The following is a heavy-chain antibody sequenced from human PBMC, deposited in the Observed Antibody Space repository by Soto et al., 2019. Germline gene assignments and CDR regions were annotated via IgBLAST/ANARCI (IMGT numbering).Heavy chain of an antibody. V-gene: IGHV3-11*01. CDR1: GFTFSDYY. CDR2: ISSSGGTI. D-gene: IGHD3-3*01. J-gene: IGHJ4*02. Sequence: QMQLVESGGGLVKPGGSLRLSCAASGFTFSDYYMTWIRQAPGKGLEWVSYISSSGGTIYYADSVKGRFTVSRDNAKNSLYLQMNSLRAEDTAVYYCAREISALNFWSDYYVGDDYWGPGTLVTVSS. CDR3: AREISALNFWSDYYVGDDY.